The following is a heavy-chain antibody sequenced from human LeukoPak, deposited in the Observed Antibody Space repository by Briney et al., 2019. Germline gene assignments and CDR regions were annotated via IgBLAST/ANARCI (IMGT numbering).Heavy chain of an antibody. CDR2: ISWDSGSI. D-gene: IGHD2-21*02. V-gene: IGHV3-9*01. CDR3: AKVWHTVVVTDAFDI. CDR1: GFTFDDYA. Sequence: SLRLSCAPSGFTFDDYAMHWVQPAPGQGLVCVSGISWDSGSIGYADSVKGRFTISRDNAKNSLYLQMNSLRAEDTALYYCAKVWHTVVVTDAFDIWGQGTMVTVSS. J-gene: IGHJ3*02.